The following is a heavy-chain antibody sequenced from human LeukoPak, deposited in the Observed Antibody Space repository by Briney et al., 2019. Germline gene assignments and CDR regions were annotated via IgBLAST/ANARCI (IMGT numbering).Heavy chain of an antibody. J-gene: IGHJ4*02. Sequence: PSETLSLTCTVSGGSISSSSYYWGWIRQPPGKGLEWIGSIYYSGSTYYNPSLTGRVTISVDTSKNQYSLNLRSVTAADAAVYYCARDAYWGQGILVTVSS. V-gene: IGHV4-39*07. CDR2: IYYSGST. CDR1: GGSISSSSYY. CDR3: ARDAY.